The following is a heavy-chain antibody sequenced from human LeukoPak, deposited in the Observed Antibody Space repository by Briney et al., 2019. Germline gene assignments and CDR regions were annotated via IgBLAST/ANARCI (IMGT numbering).Heavy chain of an antibody. V-gene: IGHV4-39*01. CDR3: ARLSDYYGSGSYLDY. D-gene: IGHD3-10*01. J-gene: IGHJ4*02. CDR1: EGSISSSSYY. CDR2: IYYSGST. Sequence: PSETLSLTCTVSEGSISSSSYYWGWIRQPPGKGLEWIGSIYYSGSTYYNPSLKSRVTISVDTSKNQFSLKLSSVTAADTAVCYCARLSDYYGSGSYLDYWGQGTLVTVSS.